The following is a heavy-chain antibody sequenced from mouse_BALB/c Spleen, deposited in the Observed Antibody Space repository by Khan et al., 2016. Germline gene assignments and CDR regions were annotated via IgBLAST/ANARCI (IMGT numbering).Heavy chain of an antibody. CDR1: GYTFTSYY. J-gene: IGHJ2*01. D-gene: IGHD2-2*01. Sequence: VQLQESGPELVKPGASVRISCKASGYTFTSYYIHWVKQRPGQGLEWIGWIYPGNVNTKYNEKFKGKATLTADKSSSTAYMQLSSLTSEDSAVYFCARGGLRRGYCIDCWSQGTALTVSS. V-gene: IGHV1S56*01. CDR3: ARGGLRRGYCIDC. CDR2: IYPGNVNT.